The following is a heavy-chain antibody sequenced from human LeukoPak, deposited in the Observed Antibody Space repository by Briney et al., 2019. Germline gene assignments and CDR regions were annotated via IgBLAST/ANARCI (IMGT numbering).Heavy chain of an antibody. V-gene: IGHV4-30-2*01. J-gene: IGHJ6*03. CDR3: ARSPRPNPARASYYMDV. CDR1: GGSISSGGYY. Sequence: SQTLSLTCTVSGGSISSGGYYWSWIRQPPGKGLEWIGYIYHSGSTYYNPSLKSRVTISVDRSKNQFSLKLSSVTAADTAVYYCARSPRPNPARASYYMDVWGKGTTVTVSS. CDR2: IYHSGST.